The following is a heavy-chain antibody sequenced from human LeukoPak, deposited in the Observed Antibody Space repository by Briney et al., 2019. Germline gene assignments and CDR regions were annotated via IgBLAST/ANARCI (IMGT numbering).Heavy chain of an antibody. CDR3: ARRVHQGGSGVWHHAFDL. D-gene: IGHD1-26*01. V-gene: IGHV5-51*01. Sequence: AGESLKISCQASGYSFTSSWIGWVRQTPGKGLEWMGTFFPPDSDTRYSTSFQGQVAISADKSISSAYLQWSSLKASETAMYYCARRVHQGGSGVWHHAFDLWGQGTMVTVSS. CDR2: FFPPDSDT. J-gene: IGHJ3*01. CDR1: GYSFTSSW.